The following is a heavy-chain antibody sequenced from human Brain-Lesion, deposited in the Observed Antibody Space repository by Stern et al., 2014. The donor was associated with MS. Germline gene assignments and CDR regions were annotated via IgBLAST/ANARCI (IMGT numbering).Heavy chain of an antibody. V-gene: IGHV4-4*02. CDR1: GGSISSSNW. CDR2: SDHSGST. J-gene: IGHJ4*02. D-gene: IGHD6-13*01. CDR3: ARFPASRPHVFDS. Sequence: QVQLQESGPGLVKPSGTLSLTCAVSGGSISSSNWWSWVRQSPGKGLEWIGESDHSGSTIYNPSLKSRVTVPIAQSKNRFSLTLRSVTAADTAVYFCARFPASRPHVFDSWGQGTLVTVSS.